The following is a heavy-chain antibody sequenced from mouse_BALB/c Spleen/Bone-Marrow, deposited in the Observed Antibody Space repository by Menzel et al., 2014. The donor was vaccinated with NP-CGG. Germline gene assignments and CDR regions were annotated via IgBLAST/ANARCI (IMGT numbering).Heavy chain of an antibody. D-gene: IGHD1-3*01. CDR2: INPYNDGT. V-gene: IGHV1-14*01. J-gene: IGHJ3*01. CDR3: TLYLFAY. Sequence: EVKLMGSGPELVKPGASAKMSCKASGYTFTSYVMHWVKQKPGQGLEWIGYINPYNDGTKYNEKFKGKATLTSDKSSSTAYMELSSLTSEDSAVYYCTLYLFAYWGQGPLVTVSA. CDR1: GYTFTSYV.